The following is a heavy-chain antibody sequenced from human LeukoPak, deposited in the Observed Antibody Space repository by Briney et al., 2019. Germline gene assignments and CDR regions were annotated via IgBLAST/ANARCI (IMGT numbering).Heavy chain of an antibody. CDR3: AKATYDFWSGYLAYSFDY. CDR2: ISGSGGST. V-gene: IGHV3-23*01. J-gene: IGHJ4*02. D-gene: IGHD3-3*01. Sequence: GGSLRLSCAASGFTFSSYAMSWVRQAPGKGLEWLSAISGSGGSTYYADSVKGRFTISRDNSKNTLYLQMNSLRAEDTAVYYCAKATYDFWSGYLAYSFDYWGQGTLVTVSS. CDR1: GFTFSSYA.